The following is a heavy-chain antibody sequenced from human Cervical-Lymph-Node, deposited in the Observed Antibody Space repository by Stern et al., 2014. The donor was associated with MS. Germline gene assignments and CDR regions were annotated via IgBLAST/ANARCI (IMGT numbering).Heavy chain of an antibody. D-gene: IGHD3-10*01. V-gene: IGHV1-69*01. J-gene: IGHJ6*01. CDR2: IIPMLRTS. Sequence: VQLVESGAEVKKPGSSVKVSCTGSGGSFTTYSISWVRQAPGQGLEWMGGIIPMLRTSHYAQKLQGRVTITADASTNTAYMELRSLRSEDTAVYYCASPTVGVYYHYGTDVWGQGTTVTVFS. CDR3: ASPTVGVYYHYGTDV. CDR1: GGSFTTYS.